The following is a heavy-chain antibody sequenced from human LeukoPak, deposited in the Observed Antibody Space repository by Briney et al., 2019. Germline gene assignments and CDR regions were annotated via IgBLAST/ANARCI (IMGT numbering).Heavy chain of an antibody. CDR2: IKKDGSEK. D-gene: IGHD1-26*01. J-gene: IGHJ4*02. V-gene: IGHV3-7*01. CDR3: ARPSEASGSYFDS. Sequence: PGGSLRLSCAASGFTFSSYWMSWVRQAPGKGLEWVANIKKDGSEKFYVDSMEGRFTISRDNAKNSLYLQMNSLRAEDTAVYYCARPSEASGSYFDSWGQGTLVTVSS. CDR1: GFTFSSYW.